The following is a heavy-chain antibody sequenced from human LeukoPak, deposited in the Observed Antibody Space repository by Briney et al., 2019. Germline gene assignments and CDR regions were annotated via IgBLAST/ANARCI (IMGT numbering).Heavy chain of an antibody. V-gene: IGHV3-33*01. Sequence: GGSLRLSCAASGFTFSSYGMHWVRQAPGKGLEWVAVIWYDGSNKYYADSVKGRFTISRDNSKNTLYLQMNSLRAEDTAVYYCARAIAARYYASDIWGQGTMVTVSS. CDR2: IWYDGSNK. CDR3: ARAIAARYYASDI. D-gene: IGHD6-6*01. CDR1: GFTFSSYG. J-gene: IGHJ3*02.